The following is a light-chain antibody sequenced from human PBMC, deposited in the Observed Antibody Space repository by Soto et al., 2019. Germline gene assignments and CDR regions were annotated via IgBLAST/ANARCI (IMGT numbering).Light chain of an antibody. CDR2: TTN. V-gene: IGLV7-43*01. J-gene: IGLJ3*02. CDR1: TGAVTSGNY. Sequence: QTVVTQEPSLTVSPGGIVTLTCASSTGAVTSGNYPSWFQQRPGQAPRTLIYTTNSKHSWTPARFSGSLLGDKAALTLSGVQPEDEADYYCLLYYGGAQLVFGGGTKLTVL. CDR3: LLYYGGAQLV.